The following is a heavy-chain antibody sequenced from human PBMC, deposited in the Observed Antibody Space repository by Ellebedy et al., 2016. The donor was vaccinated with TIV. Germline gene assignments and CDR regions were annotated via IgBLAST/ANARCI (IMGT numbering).Heavy chain of an antibody. J-gene: IGHJ4*02. CDR2: ISSSSSTI. D-gene: IGHD6-6*01. CDR1: GFTFSSYS. Sequence: GESLKISCAASGFTFSSYSMNWVRQAPGKGLEWLSYISSSSSTIFYADPVKGRFTISRDNAKNSLYLQMNSLRAEDTAVYYCARDPSERRGIYSSSAFFDYWGQGTLVTVSS. CDR3: ARDPSERRGIYSSSAFFDY. V-gene: IGHV3-48*01.